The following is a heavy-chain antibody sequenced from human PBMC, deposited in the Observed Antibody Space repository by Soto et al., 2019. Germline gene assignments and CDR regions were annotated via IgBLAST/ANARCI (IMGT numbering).Heavy chain of an antibody. Sequence: PSQTLSLTCAISGDSVSSNSAAWNWVRRSPSRGLEWLGRTYYRSKWYNDYAVSVKNRITINQDTSKNQFSLQLNSVTPEDTAVYYCARGYCSSTRCSGMDVWGQGTTVTLSS. V-gene: IGHV6-1*01. CDR3: ARGYCSSTRCSGMDV. J-gene: IGHJ6*02. D-gene: IGHD2-2*01. CDR1: GDSVSSNSAA. CDR2: TYYRSKWYN.